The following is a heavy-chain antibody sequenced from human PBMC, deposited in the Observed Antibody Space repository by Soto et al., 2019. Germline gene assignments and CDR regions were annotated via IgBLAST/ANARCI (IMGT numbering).Heavy chain of an antibody. CDR1: GGSISSYY. D-gene: IGHD3-9*01. CDR2: IYYSGST. J-gene: IGHJ5*02. Sequence: SETLSLTCTVSGGSISSYYWSWIRQPPGKGLEWIGYIYYSGSTNYNPSLKSRVTISVDTSKNQFSLKLSSVTAADTAVYYCARATYYDILTGSTGWFDPWGQGTLVTVS. CDR3: ARATYYDILTGSTGWFDP. V-gene: IGHV4-59*01.